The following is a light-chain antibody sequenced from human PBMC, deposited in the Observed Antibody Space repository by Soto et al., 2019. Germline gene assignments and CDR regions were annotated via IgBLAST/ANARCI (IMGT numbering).Light chain of an antibody. V-gene: IGKV4-1*01. CDR3: QQSYSALDT. Sequence: VVMTQSPDSLAVSLGERATISCKSSQTISYTSINKTYLAWYQQRPGQPPNLLIYWASIRGSGVPDRLSGSGFGTDFTLTISSLQPEACATYFCQQSYSALDTFGQVTK. CDR1: QTISYTSINKTY. CDR2: WAS. J-gene: IGKJ2*01.